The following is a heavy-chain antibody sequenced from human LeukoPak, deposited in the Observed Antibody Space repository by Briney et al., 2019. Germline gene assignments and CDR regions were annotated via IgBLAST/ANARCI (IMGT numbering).Heavy chain of an antibody. D-gene: IGHD1-26*01. V-gene: IGHV3-11*04. J-gene: IGHJ4*02. CDR2: ISSSDTI. Sequence: LSPTCAVYGGSFSGYYWGWVRQAPGKGLEWVSYISSSDTIYYADSVKGRFTISRDNAKKSLYLQMNSLRDEDTAVYYCARDFWELGYWGQGTLVTVSS. CDR3: ARDFWELGY. CDR1: GGSFSGYY.